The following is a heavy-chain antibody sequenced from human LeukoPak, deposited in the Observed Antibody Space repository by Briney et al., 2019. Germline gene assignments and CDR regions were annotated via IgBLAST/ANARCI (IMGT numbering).Heavy chain of an antibody. CDR3: ARVESGYYDSFDI. D-gene: IGHD3-22*01. J-gene: IGHJ3*02. CDR2: ISYSGST. V-gene: IGHV4-31*03. CDR1: GGSIRSGYYY. Sequence: SETLSLTCTVSGGSIRSGYYYWSWIRQDPGKGLEWIGCISYSGSTYYNPSLKGRVTISIDTSRKQFSLRLNSVTAADTAVYYCARVESGYYDSFDIWGQGTMVIVSS.